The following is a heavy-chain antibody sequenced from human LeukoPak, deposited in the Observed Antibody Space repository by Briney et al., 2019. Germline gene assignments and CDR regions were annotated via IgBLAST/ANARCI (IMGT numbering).Heavy chain of an antibody. CDR1: AGSISSYY. CDR2: IYYSGST. J-gene: IGHJ4*02. D-gene: IGHD2-2*02. V-gene: IGHV4-59*01. CDR3: ARRYQLLYFGYFDY. Sequence: SSETMSLTCTVAAGSISSYYWSWIRPPAGKVRGWNGYIYYSGSTNYTPSLESRVTISVDTSKHQFSLKLSSVTAADTAVYYCARRYQLLYFGYFDYWGQGTLVTVSS.